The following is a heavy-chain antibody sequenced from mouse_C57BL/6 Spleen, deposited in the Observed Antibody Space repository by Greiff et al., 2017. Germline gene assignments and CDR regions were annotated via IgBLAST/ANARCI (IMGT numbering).Heavy chain of an antibody. CDR1: GYSITSDY. CDR2: ISYSGST. CDR3: AHYYGSSFWYFDV. J-gene: IGHJ1*03. D-gene: IGHD1-1*01. Sequence: EVKLQESGPGLAKPSQTLSLTCSVTGYSITSDYWNWIRKFPGNKLEYMGYISYSGSTYYNPSLKSRISITRDTSKNQYYLQLNSVTTEDTATYYCAHYYGSSFWYFDVWGTGTTVTVSS. V-gene: IGHV3-8*01.